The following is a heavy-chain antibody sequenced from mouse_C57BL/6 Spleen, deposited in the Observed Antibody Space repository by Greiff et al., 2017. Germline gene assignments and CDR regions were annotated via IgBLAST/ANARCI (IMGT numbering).Heavy chain of an antibody. V-gene: IGHV1-18*01. D-gene: IGHD1-1*01. CDR2: INPNNGGT. J-gene: IGHJ4*01. Sequence: EVQLQQSGPGLVKPGASVKIPCKASGYTFTDYNMDWVQQSPGKSLEWIGDINPNNGGTIYNHKFKGKATLTVDKSSSTAYMELRSLTSEDTAVYYCAREGLRSLYAMDYWGQGTSVTVSS. CDR1: GYTFTDYN. CDR3: AREGLRSLYAMDY.